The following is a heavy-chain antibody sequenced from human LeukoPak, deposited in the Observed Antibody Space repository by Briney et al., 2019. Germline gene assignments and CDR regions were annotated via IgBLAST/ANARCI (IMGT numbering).Heavy chain of an antibody. V-gene: IGHV4-59*08. CDR3: ARLGNSGFFQH. D-gene: IGHD4-23*01. Sequence: SETLSLTCTVSGGSISSYYWSWIRQPPGKGLEWIGYIYYNGSTNYNPSLKSRVTISLDTSKNQFSLKLNSVTAADTAVYYCARLGNSGFFQHWGQGTLVTVSS. CDR1: GGSISSYY. CDR2: IYYNGST. J-gene: IGHJ1*01.